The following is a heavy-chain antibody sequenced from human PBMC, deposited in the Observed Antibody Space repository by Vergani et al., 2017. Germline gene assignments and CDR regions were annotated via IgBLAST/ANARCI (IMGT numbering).Heavy chain of an antibody. CDR1: GFTFSDYY. J-gene: IGHJ6*03. Sequence: QVQLVESGGGLVKPGGSLRLSCAASGFTFSDYYMSWIRQAPGKGLEWVSYISSSGSTIYYADSVKGRFTISRENAKNSLYLQMNRLRAEDTAVYYCAGDAVPGPSYYYYYMDVWGKGTTVTVSS. V-gene: IGHV3-11*01. CDR3: AGDAVPGPSYYYYYMDV. CDR2: ISSSGSTI. D-gene: IGHD3-10*01.